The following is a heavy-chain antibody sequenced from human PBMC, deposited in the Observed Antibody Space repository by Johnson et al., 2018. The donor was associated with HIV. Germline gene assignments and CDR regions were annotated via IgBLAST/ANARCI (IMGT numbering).Heavy chain of an antibody. J-gene: IGHJ3*02. CDR1: GFTFSDYY. CDR3: AKGVKIFHAFDI. Sequence: QVQLVESGGGLVKPGGSLRLSCAASGFTFSDYYMGWIRQAPGKGLEWVSYISSSGNTIYSADSVKGRFPIFRDNAKTSLYLQMNSLRAEDTAVYYCAKGVKIFHAFDIWGQGTMVTVSS. V-gene: IGHV3-11*04. CDR2: ISSSGNTI.